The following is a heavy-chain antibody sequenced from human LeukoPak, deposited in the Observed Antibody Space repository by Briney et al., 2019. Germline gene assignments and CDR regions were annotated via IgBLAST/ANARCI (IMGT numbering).Heavy chain of an antibody. Sequence: SETLSLTCAVYGGSFSGYYWSWIRQPPGKGLEWIGEINHSGSTNYNPSLKSRVTISVDTFKNQFSLKLSSVTAADTAVYYCARVRRVSYGSGSYPHYYYGMDVWGQGTTVTVSS. D-gene: IGHD3-10*01. CDR1: GGSFSGYY. J-gene: IGHJ6*02. CDR2: INHSGST. V-gene: IGHV4-34*01. CDR3: ARVRRVSYGSGSYPHYYYGMDV.